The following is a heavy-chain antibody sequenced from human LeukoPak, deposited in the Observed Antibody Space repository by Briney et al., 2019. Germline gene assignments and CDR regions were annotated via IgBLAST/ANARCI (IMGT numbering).Heavy chain of an antibody. J-gene: IGHJ4*02. Sequence: PSETLSLTCTVSGGSISSSDYYWGWIRQPPGRGLERIGTIYYSGSTSYNPSLKSRVTISVDTSKNQFSLKLSSVTAADTAVYYCARHHRSGYYEVDYWGQGTLVTVSS. CDR2: IYYSGST. V-gene: IGHV4-39*01. CDR1: GGSISSSDYY. CDR3: ARHHRSGYYEVDY. D-gene: IGHD6-25*01.